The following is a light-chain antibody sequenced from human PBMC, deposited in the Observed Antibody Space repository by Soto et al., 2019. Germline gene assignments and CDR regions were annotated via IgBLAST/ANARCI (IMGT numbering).Light chain of an antibody. CDR1: SSNIGAGYD. V-gene: IGLV1-40*01. Sequence: QLVLTQPPSVSGAPGQRVTISCTGSSSNIGAGYDVHWYQQLPGTAPKLLIYGNSNRPSGVPDRFSGSKSGTSASLAITRLQAEDEADYYCQSYDISLHNYVFGTGTKLTVL. CDR2: GNS. J-gene: IGLJ1*01. CDR3: QSYDISLHNYV.